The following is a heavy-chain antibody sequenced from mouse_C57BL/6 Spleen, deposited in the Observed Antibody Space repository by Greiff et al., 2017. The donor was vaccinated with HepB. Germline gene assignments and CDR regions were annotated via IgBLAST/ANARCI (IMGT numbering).Heavy chain of an antibody. CDR3: AREDGNYEDFDY. V-gene: IGHV1-55*01. CDR1: GYTFTSYW. Sequence: QVQLQQPGAELVKPGASVMLSCTASGYTFTSYWITWVQQRPGQGLEWIGDIYPGSGSTNYNEKFKSKATLTVDTSYSTDYMQLSILTSEDSAAYYGAREDGNYEDFDYWGQGTTLTVSS. D-gene: IGHD2-1*01. J-gene: IGHJ2*01. CDR2: IYPGSGST.